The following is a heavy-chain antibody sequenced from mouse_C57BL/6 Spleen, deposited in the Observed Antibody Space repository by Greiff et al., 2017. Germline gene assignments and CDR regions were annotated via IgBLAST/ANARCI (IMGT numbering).Heavy chain of an antibody. Sequence: VQLQQSGAELARPGASVKMSCKASGYTFTSYTMHWVKQRPGQGLEWIGYINPSSGYTKYNQKFKDKATLTADKSSSTAYMQLSSLTSEDSAVYDCARNDYDMSYYFDYWGQGTTLTVSS. D-gene: IGHD2-4*01. V-gene: IGHV1-4*01. CDR1: GYTFTSYT. CDR3: ARNDYDMSYYFDY. J-gene: IGHJ2*01. CDR2: INPSSGYT.